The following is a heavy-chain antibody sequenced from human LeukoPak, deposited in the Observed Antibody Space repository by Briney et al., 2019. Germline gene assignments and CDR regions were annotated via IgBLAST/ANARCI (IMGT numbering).Heavy chain of an antibody. CDR2: IRYDGSKK. CDR1: GFTFSSYG. J-gene: IGHJ3*02. Sequence: GGSLRLSCAASGFTFSSYGMHWVRQAPGKGLEWVAFIRYDGSKKYYADSVKGRFTISRDNSKNTLYLQMNSLRAEDTAVYYCAKDATGDAFDIWGQGTMVTVSS. D-gene: IGHD4-17*01. CDR3: AKDATGDAFDI. V-gene: IGHV3-30*02.